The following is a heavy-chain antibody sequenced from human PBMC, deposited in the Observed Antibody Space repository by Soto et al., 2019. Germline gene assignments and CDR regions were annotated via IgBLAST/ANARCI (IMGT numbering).Heavy chain of an antibody. CDR3: ARTDYSSGTFYS. J-gene: IGHJ4*02. D-gene: IGHD3-10*01. CDR2: IYPGDSDV. CDR1: GHNFSGYW. V-gene: IGHV5-51*03. Sequence: DVQLVQSGAEMKKPGEPLRISCNGSGHNFSGYWINWVRQMPGKGLEWMGTIYPGDSDVRYSPSFQGQVTISVDKSISIASLQWSSLKAADIGIYYCARTDYSSGTFYSWGQGTLVSVS.